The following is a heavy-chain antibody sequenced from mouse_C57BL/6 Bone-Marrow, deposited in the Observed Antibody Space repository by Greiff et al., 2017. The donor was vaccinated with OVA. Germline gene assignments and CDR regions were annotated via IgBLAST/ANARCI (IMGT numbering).Heavy chain of an antibody. CDR2: IDPEDGDT. J-gene: IGHJ2*01. Sequence: EVQLQQSGAELVRPGASVKLSCTASGFNIKDYYMHWVKQRPEQGLEWIGRIDPEDGDTEYAPKFQGKATMTADTSSNTAYLQLSSLTSEDSAVYYCARSGYGSRFDYWGQGTTLTVSS. CDR1: GFNIKDYY. CDR3: ARSGYGSRFDY. D-gene: IGHD1-1*01. V-gene: IGHV14-1*01.